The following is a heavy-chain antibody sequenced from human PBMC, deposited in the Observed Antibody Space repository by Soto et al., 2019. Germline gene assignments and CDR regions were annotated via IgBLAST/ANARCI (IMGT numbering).Heavy chain of an antibody. V-gene: IGHV1-3*01. Sequence: ASVKVSCKASGYTFTSYAMHWVRQAPGQRLEWMGWINAGNGNTKYSQKFQGRVTITRDTSASTAYMELSSLRSEDTAVYYCARDLKWELLYYGMDVWGQGTTVTVSS. D-gene: IGHD1-26*01. J-gene: IGHJ6*02. CDR3: ARDLKWELLYYGMDV. CDR2: INAGNGNT. CDR1: GYTFTSYA.